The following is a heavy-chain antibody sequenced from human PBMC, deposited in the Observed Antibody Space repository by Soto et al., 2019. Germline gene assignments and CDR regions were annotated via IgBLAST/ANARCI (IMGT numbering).Heavy chain of an antibody. D-gene: IGHD5-12*01. J-gene: IGHJ4*02. CDR2: ISGSGGST. Sequence: GGSLRLSCAASGFTFSSYAMSWVRRAPGKGLEWVSAISGSGGSTYYADSVKGRFTISRDNSKNTLYLQMNSLRAEDTAVYYCAQAVGGSTGGYWGQGTLVTVS. V-gene: IGHV3-23*01. CDR3: AQAVGGSTGGY. CDR1: GFTFSSYA.